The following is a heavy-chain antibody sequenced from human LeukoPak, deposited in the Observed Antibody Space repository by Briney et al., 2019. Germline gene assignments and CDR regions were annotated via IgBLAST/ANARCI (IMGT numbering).Heavy chain of an antibody. CDR1: GFSFSTYS. CDR2: ISSSGSTI. V-gene: IGHV3-48*04. Sequence: GGSLRLSCAASGFSFSTYSMNWVRQAPGKGLEWVSYISSSGSTIYYADSVKGRFTISGDNAKNSLYLQMNSLRAEDTAVYYCAELGITMIGGVWGKGTTVTISS. J-gene: IGHJ6*04. D-gene: IGHD3-10*02. CDR3: AELGITMIGGV.